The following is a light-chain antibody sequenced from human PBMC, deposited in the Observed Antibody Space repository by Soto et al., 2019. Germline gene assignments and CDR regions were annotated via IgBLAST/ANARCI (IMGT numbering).Light chain of an antibody. CDR2: DAS. Sequence: DIQMTQSPSSLSASVGDRVPFTCRASQSISSWLAWYQQKPGKAPKLLIYDASSLESGVPSRFSGSGSGTEFTLTISSLQPDDFATYYCQQYNSYSTFGQGTRLEIK. V-gene: IGKV1-5*01. CDR3: QQYNSYST. CDR1: QSISSW. J-gene: IGKJ5*01.